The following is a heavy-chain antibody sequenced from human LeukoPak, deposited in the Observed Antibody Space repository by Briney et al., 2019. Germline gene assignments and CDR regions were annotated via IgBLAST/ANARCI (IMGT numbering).Heavy chain of an antibody. Sequence: SETLSLTCTVSGGSISSTSYYWGWIRQPPGKGLEWIGSIYYSGNTYYNPSLKSRVTISVDTSKNQFSLKLSSVTATDTAVYYCARLDSVWYFDLWGRGTLVTVSS. V-gene: IGHV4-39*01. J-gene: IGHJ2*01. CDR2: IYYSGNT. CDR3: ARLDSVWYFDL. CDR1: GGSISSTSYY. D-gene: IGHD3/OR15-3a*01.